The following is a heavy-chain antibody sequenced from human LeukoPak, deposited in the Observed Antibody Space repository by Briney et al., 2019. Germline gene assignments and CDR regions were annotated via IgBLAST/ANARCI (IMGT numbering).Heavy chain of an antibody. Sequence: PSETLSLTCTVSSGSISSYEYDWTWIRQHPGKGLEWIGYIYHSGTTYYNPSLKSRVTISVDTSENQFSLKLTSVTAADSAMYYCARYSGNYRFFDYWGQGTLVTVSS. D-gene: IGHD1-26*01. V-gene: IGHV4-31*03. CDR1: SGSISSYEYD. J-gene: IGHJ4*02. CDR3: ARYSGNYRFFDY. CDR2: IYHSGTT.